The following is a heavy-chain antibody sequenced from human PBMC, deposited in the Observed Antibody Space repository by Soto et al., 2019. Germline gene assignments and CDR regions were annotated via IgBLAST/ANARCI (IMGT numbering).Heavy chain of an antibody. J-gene: IGHJ4*02. CDR2: ISGSGGST. CDR3: AKDLGLYSSSCGLRG. V-gene: IGHV3-23*01. D-gene: IGHD6-6*01. Sequence: EVQLLESGGGLVQPGGSLRLSCAASGFTFSSYAMSWVRQAPGKGLEWVSAISGSGGSTYYADSVKGRFTISRDNSNNTLYLQMNSLRAEDTAVYDCAKDLGLYSSSCGLRGWGQGTLVTVSS. CDR1: GFTFSSYA.